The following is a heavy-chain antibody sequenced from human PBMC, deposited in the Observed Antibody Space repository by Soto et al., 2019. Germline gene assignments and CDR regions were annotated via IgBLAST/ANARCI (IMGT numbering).Heavy chain of an antibody. D-gene: IGHD6-19*01. CDR2: IYYGGTT. CDR3: ARHINLPLAGTGFDS. Sequence: SETLSLTCTVSGGYFSPNYLSWIRPPPGKGLEWVGYIYYGGTTSYNPSLQSRVTILLETSKSQFSLRLTSVTAADTAVYYCARHINLPLAGTGFDSWGRGTLVTVSS. V-gene: IGHV4-59*08. J-gene: IGHJ4*02. CDR1: GGYFSPNY.